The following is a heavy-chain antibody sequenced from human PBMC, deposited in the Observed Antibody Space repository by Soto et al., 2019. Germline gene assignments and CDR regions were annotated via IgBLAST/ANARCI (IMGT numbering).Heavy chain of an antibody. D-gene: IGHD1-1*01. J-gene: IGHJ4*02. CDR2: IYYSGSA. CDR3: ARDLVVETPDLAPNDY. V-gene: IGHV4-59*01. Sequence: SSETLSLTCTVSGGSISSYYCSWIRQPPGKGLEWIGYIYYSGSANYNPSLKSRVTISVDTSKNQFSLRLTSVTAADTAVYYCARDLVVETPDLAPNDYWGQGTLVTVSS. CDR1: GGSISSYY.